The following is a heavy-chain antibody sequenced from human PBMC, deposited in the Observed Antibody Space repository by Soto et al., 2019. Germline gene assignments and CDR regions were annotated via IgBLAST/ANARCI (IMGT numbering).Heavy chain of an antibody. V-gene: IGHV4-31*03. J-gene: IGHJ4*02. CDR1: GGSISSGGYY. CDR3: ARGGIAAAAPPDY. D-gene: IGHD6-13*01. CDR2: IYYSGST. Sequence: QVQLQESGPGLVKPSQTLSLPCTVSGGSISSGGYYWNWIGQRPGKGLEWIGDIYYSGSTYYNPSLKSRVTISVDTSKNQFSLKLSSVTAADTAVYYCARGGIAAAAPPDYWGQGTLVTVSS.